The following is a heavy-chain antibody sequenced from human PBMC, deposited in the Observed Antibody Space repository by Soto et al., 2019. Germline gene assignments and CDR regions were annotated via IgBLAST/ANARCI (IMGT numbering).Heavy chain of an antibody. CDR3: ARAGGYDILTGYYVFDY. V-gene: IGHV4-30-4*01. CDR2: IYYSGST. J-gene: IGHJ4*02. Sequence: SETLSLTCTVSGGSISSGDYYWSWIRQPPGKGLEWIGYIYYSGSTYYNPSLRSRVTISVDTSKNQFSLKLSSVTAADTAVYYCARAGGYDILTGYYVFDYWGQGTLVTVSS. D-gene: IGHD3-9*01. CDR1: GGSISSGDYY.